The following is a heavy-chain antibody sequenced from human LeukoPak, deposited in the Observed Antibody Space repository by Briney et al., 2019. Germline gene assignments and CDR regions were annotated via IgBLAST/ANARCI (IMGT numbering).Heavy chain of an antibody. CDR2: IWPDGSHT. CDR1: GFSFTTYA. V-gene: IGHV3-33*01. Sequence: GGSLKLSCKASGFSFTTYAMHWVRQAPGQGLEWVALIWPDGSHTYYSNSVRGQFTTSIDNSKITVYLQMNNLRPEDTAVYYCAREIFGSGSYLDFWGQGTQVTVSS. CDR3: AREIFGSGSYLDF. J-gene: IGHJ4*02. D-gene: IGHD3-10*01.